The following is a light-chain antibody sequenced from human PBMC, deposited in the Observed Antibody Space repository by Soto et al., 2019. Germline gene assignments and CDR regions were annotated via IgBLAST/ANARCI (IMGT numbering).Light chain of an antibody. J-gene: IGKJ4*01. CDR3: QVRTSWPPGIT. Sequence: EIVLTQSPGSLSLSPGEGATLSCRASQTVGYYLAWYQHKPGQAPRLLMSDASNRAIGVPARFSGSVSGTDFTLTISSLEPEGFAVYYCQVRTSWPPGITFGGGTRVEIK. CDR1: QTVGYY. V-gene: IGKV3-11*01. CDR2: DAS.